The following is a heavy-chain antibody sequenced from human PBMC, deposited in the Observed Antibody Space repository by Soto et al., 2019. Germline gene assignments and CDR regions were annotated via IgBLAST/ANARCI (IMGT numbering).Heavy chain of an antibody. V-gene: IGHV4-31*03. CDR3: ARGLGGGHTYAYDL. CDR2: IHDSGST. CDR1: GGSVRSGGYY. D-gene: IGHD3-16*01. Sequence: PSETLSLTCTVSGGSVRSGGYYWTWIRQRPEKGLEWIGYIHDSGSTYYSSSLKTRLTISLDASKNHLSLKLRSVTAADTALYFCARGLGGGHTYAYDLWGQGTLVTVSS. J-gene: IGHJ5*02.